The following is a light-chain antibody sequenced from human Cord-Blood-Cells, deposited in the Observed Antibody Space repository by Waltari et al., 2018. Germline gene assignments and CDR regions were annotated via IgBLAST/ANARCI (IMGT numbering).Light chain of an antibody. V-gene: IGLV2-11*01. Sequence: QSALTQPRSVSGSPGQSVPISCTGNSSDGGGYNSVSWYQQHPGKPPKLMFYDVSKRPSGVPDRFSGSKSGNTASLTISGLQAEDEADYYCCSYAGSYTVVFGGGTKLTVL. CDR3: CSYAGSYTVV. CDR2: DVS. CDR1: SSDGGGYNS. J-gene: IGLJ2*01.